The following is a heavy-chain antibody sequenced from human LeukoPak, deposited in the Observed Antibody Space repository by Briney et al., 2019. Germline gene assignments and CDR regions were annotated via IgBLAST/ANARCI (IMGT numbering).Heavy chain of an antibody. CDR2: IRSKAYGGTT. CDR3: TRERPYYDFWSGFGRSDAFDI. Sequence: PGGSLRLSCTASGFTFGDYAMSWFRQAPGKGLEWVGFIRSKAYGGTTAYAASVKGRFTISRDDSKSIAYLQMNSLKTEDTAVYYCTRERPYYDFWSGFGRSDAFDIWGQGTMVTVSS. J-gene: IGHJ3*02. V-gene: IGHV3-49*03. D-gene: IGHD3-3*01. CDR1: GFTFGDYA.